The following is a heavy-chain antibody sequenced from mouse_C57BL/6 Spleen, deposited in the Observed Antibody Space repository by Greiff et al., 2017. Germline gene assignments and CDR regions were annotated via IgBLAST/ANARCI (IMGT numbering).Heavy chain of an antibody. J-gene: IGHJ3*01. CDR3: AGGSEFAY. D-gene: IGHD1-1*01. Sequence: VQLKQSGGGLVKPGGSLKLSCAASGFTFSSYAMSWVRQTPEKRLEWVATISDGGSYTYYPDNVKGRFTISRDNAKNNLYLQMSHLKSEDTAMYYCAGGSEFAYWGQGTLVTVSA. CDR1: GFTFSSYA. V-gene: IGHV5-4*01. CDR2: ISDGGSYT.